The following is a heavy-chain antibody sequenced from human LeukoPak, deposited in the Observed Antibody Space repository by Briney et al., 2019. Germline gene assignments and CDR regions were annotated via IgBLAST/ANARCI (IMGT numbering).Heavy chain of an antibody. D-gene: IGHD3-9*01. CDR1: GFTFSNYA. Sequence: GALRLSCAASGFTFSNYAMSWVRQAPGKGLEWVSAITGSGDNTYNADSVKGRFTISRDNSKNTLYLQMNSLRAEDTAVYYCAKTIHYDILTGPFDYWGQGTLVTVSS. J-gene: IGHJ4*02. CDR2: ITGSGDNT. V-gene: IGHV3-23*01. CDR3: AKTIHYDILTGPFDY.